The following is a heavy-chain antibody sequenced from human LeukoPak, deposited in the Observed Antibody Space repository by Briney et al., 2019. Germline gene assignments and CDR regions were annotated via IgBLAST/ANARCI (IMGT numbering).Heavy chain of an antibody. CDR3: ARDKVSTMIVAY. CDR2: IKQDGSEK. Sequence: GGSLRLSCAASGVTFSSYWRSWVRQAPGKGLEWVANIKQDGSEKYYVDSVKGRFTISRDNAKNSLYLQMNSLRAEDTAVYYCARDKVSTMIVAYWGQGTLVTVSS. J-gene: IGHJ4*02. D-gene: IGHD3-22*01. V-gene: IGHV3-7*01. CDR1: GVTFSSYW.